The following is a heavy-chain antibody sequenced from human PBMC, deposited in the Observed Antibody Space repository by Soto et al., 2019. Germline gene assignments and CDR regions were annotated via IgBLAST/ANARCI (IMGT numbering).Heavy chain of an antibody. D-gene: IGHD1-26*01. CDR1: GYTFFSYG. CDR2: VSGYNGHT. J-gene: IGHJ5*02. CDR3: ARLVGPTSSGNWFDP. V-gene: IGHV1-18*01. Sequence: QVKLVQSGAEVKKPGASVKVSCETSGYTFFSYGITWVRQAPGQGLEWMGWVSGYNGHTNYAQKFQGRVTMTRDISTTTANMALRNLISDDTAVYYCARLVGPTSSGNWFDPLGLGSLVTVCS.